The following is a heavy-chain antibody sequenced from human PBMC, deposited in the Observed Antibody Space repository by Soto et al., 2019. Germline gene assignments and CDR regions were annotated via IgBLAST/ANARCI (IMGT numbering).Heavy chain of an antibody. CDR2: IIPIFGTA. J-gene: IGHJ5*02. CDR3: ARGGTMTNRNWFDP. V-gene: IGHV1-69*06. Sequence: SVKVSCKASGGTFSSYAISWVRQAPGQGLEWMGGIIPIFGTANYAQKFQGRVTIAADKSTSTAYMELSSLRSEDTAVYYCARGGTMTNRNWFDPWGQGTLVTVSS. CDR1: GGTFSSYA. D-gene: IGHD3-22*01.